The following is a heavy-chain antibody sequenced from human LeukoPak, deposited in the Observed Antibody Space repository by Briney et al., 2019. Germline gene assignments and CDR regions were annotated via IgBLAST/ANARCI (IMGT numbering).Heavy chain of an antibody. CDR3: ARDLPGALLWFGEPTSGTFDY. CDR2: ISAYNGNT. V-gene: IGHV1-18*01. CDR1: GYTFTSYG. D-gene: IGHD3-10*01. Sequence: ASVKVSXKASGYTFTSYGISWVRQAPGQGLEWMGWISAYNGNTKYAQKLQGRGTMTTDTSTSTAYMQLRSLRSADTAVYYCARDLPGALLWFGEPTSGTFDYWGQGTLVTVSS. J-gene: IGHJ4*02.